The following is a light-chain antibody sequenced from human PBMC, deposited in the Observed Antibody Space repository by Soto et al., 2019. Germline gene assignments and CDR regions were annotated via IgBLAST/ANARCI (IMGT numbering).Light chain of an antibody. CDR2: WAS. CDR3: QQYYSSPPFT. V-gene: IGKV4-1*01. J-gene: IGKJ3*01. CDR1: QSVLYSSDNKNY. Sequence: DIVMNQSPDSLAVSLGERATINCKSSQSVLYSSDNKNYLAWYQQKPGQPPKVLMYWASIRESGVPDRFSGSGPGTDFRLTISSLQAEDVTVYYCQQYYSSPPFTFGPGTKVDIK.